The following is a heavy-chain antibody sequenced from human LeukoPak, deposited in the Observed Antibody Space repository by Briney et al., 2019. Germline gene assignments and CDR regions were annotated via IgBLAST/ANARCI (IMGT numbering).Heavy chain of an antibody. D-gene: IGHD2-2*01. CDR3: ARDSKLYCSSTSCYMDV. CDR1: GFTFSACR. J-gene: IGHJ6*04. Sequence: PGGSLRLSCEASGFTFSACRMNWVRQAPGKGLEWVSSISSSSTYIYYVDSVQGRFTISRDNAKNSLYLQINSLRAEDTAVYYCARDSKLYCSSTSCYMDVWGKGTTVTVSS. V-gene: IGHV3-21*01. CDR2: ISSSSTYI.